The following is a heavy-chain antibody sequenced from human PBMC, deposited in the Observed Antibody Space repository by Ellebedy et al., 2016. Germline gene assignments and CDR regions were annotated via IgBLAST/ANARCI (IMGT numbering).Heavy chain of an antibody. CDR2: ISGKNVYR. J-gene: IGHJ3*02. CDR3: ARFRGSYNAFDI. Sequence: GESLKISCEASGFTFSDHYMSWVRQAPGKGLEWVSYISGKNVYRNYADSVKGRFTISSANAKNSLYLQMNSRRAEDTAVYYCARFRGSYNAFDIWGQGTMVTVSS. D-gene: IGHD1-26*01. CDR1: GFTFSDHY. V-gene: IGHV3-11*06.